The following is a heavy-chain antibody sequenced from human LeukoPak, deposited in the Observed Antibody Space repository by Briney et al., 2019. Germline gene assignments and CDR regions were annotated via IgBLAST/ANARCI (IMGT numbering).Heavy chain of an antibody. CDR3: AREGAWAFDP. D-gene: IGHD3-16*01. CDR1: GGSISSSSYY. V-gene: IGHV4-39*07. CDR2: MYYSGST. J-gene: IGHJ5*02. Sequence: SETLSLTCTVSGGSISSSSYYWVWIRQPPGKGLEWIGTMYYSGSTYYKPSLKSRVTISVDTSKNQFSLKLTSVTAADTAIYYCAREGAWAFDPWGQGTLVTVSS.